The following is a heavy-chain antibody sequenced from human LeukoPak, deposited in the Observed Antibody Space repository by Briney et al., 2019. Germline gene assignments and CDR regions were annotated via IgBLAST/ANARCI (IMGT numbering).Heavy chain of an antibody. D-gene: IGHD3-10*01. V-gene: IGHV3-7*01. J-gene: IGHJ4*02. CDR2: IKRGGSEK. CDR1: GFDFSQHW. CDR3: ARGTSHGSRCDFLDS. Sequence: GGSLRLSCAVSGFDFSQHWMTWVRQAPGRGLEWVADIKRGGSEKNYVDSVKGRFTISRDDTKNSLYLQMTSLRAEDTAIYYCARGTSHGSRCDFLDSWGPGNLVSVSS.